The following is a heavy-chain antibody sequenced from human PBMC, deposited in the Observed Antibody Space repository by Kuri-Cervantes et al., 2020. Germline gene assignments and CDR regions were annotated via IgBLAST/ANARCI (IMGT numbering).Heavy chain of an antibody. D-gene: IGHD3-22*01. J-gene: IGHJ5*02. CDR3: ARVRYYYDSSGYYPNWFDP. CDR1: GFTFSTYE. V-gene: IGHV3-48*03. Sequence: GGSLRLSCAASGFTFSTYEMNWVRQAPGKGLEWVSYISSNTIYYADSVKGRFTISRDNAKNSLYLQMNSLRAEDTAVYYCARVRYYYDSSGYYPNWFDPWGQGTLVTVSS. CDR2: ISSNTI.